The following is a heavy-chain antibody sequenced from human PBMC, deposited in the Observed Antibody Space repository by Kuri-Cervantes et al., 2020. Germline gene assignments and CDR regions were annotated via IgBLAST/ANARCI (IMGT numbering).Heavy chain of an antibody. D-gene: IGHD3-9*01. V-gene: IGHV1-24*01. CDR2: FDPEDGET. J-gene: IGHJ1*01. CDR1: GYTFTNYG. Sequence: ASVKVSCKTSGYTFTNYGVSWVRQAPGQGLEWMGGFDPEDGETIYAQKFQGRVTMTEDTSTDTAYMELSSLRSEDTAVYYCATGVDDILTGPPPGFQHWGQGTLVTVSS. CDR3: ATGVDDILTGPPPGFQH.